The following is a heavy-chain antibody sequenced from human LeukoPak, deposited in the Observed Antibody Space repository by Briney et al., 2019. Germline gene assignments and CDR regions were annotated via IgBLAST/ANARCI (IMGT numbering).Heavy chain of an antibody. J-gene: IGHJ4*02. CDR2: IPSSGSTI. Sequence: GGSLRLSCAASRFTFNTYEMNWVRQAPGKGLEWLAYIPSSGSTIYYADYVKGRFTISRDNAKNSLYLQMNSLRAEDTAVYYCARGGWNYVFNYWGQGTLVTVSS. CDR1: RFTFNTYE. V-gene: IGHV3-48*03. CDR3: ARGGWNYVFNY. D-gene: IGHD1-7*01.